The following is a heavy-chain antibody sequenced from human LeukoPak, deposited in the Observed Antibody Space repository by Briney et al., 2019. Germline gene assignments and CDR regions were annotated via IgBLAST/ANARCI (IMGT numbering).Heavy chain of an antibody. CDR1: GGSISSGGYY. CDR2: IYHSGST. V-gene: IGHV4-30-2*01. Sequence: SETLSLTCTVSGGSISSGGYYWSWIRQPPGKGLEWIGYIYHSGSTYYNPSLKSRVTISVDRSKNQFSLKLSPVTAADTAVYYCAGGGNYYDYWGQGTLVTVSS. J-gene: IGHJ4*02. CDR3: AGGGNYYDY.